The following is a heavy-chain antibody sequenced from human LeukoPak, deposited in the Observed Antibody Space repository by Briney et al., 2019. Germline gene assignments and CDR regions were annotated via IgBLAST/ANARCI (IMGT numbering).Heavy chain of an antibody. CDR1: GGSFSGYY. J-gene: IGHJ4*02. V-gene: IGHV4-34*01. Sequence: PSETLSLTCAVYGGSFSGYYWSWIRQPPGKGLEWIGEINHSGSTNYNPSLKSRVTISVDTSKNQFSLKPSSVTAADTAVYYCASSFPIAVAGKGTFDYWGQGTLVTVSS. CDR3: ASSFPIAVAGKGTFDY. CDR2: INHSGST. D-gene: IGHD6-19*01.